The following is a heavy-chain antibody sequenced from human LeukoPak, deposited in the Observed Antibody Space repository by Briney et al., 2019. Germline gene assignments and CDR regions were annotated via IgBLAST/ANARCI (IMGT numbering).Heavy chain of an antibody. V-gene: IGHV3-11*01. J-gene: IGHJ3*02. CDR2: ISSSGSIV. CDR3: ASGWGLRWGAFDI. Sequence: PVGSLRLSCAASGFTFSDHYMSWIRQAPGKGPPWVSYISSSGSIVYYADSVKGRITISRDNAKNSLYLQMNSLRVEDTAVYHCASGWGLRWGAFDIWGQGTMVTVSS. CDR1: GFTFSDHY. D-gene: IGHD4-23*01.